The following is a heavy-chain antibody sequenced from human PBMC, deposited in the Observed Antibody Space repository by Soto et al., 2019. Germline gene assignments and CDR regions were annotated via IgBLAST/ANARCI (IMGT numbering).Heavy chain of an antibody. CDR1: CGSMSGGGFC. CDR3: ARVGCSGGSCYGGFDP. Sequence: QVQLQESGPGLVKPSQTLSLTCTVSCGSMSGGGFCWSWIRQHPGKGLGWIGYIAYSGTTHCNPSLKSLVTISIVTSKNQFSLTVTSVTAADTAVYYGARVGCSGGSCYGGFDPWGQETLVTVSS. CDR2: IAYSGTT. J-gene: IGHJ5*02. D-gene: IGHD2-15*01. V-gene: IGHV4-31*01.